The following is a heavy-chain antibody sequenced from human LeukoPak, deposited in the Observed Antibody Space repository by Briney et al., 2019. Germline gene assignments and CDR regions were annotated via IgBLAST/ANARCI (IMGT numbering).Heavy chain of an antibody. Sequence: GGSLRLSCAASGFDFSSNWMHWVRRAPGQGLVWVSRIKGDGISTNYADSVKGRFTISRDIAKNTLYLQMNGLRAEDTGVYYCAKDHYWSIDYWGRGTLVTVSS. CDR1: GFDFSSNW. D-gene: IGHD3-3*01. J-gene: IGHJ4*02. CDR2: IKGDGIST. V-gene: IGHV3-74*01. CDR3: AKDHYWSIDY.